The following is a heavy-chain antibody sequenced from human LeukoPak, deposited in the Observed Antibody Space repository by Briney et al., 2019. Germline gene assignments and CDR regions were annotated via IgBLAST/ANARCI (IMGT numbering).Heavy chain of an antibody. D-gene: IGHD2-21*02. CDR3: ARDAYCGGDCYYFDL. V-gene: IGHV4-34*01. Sequence: PSETLSLTCAVYGGSFSGYYWSWIRQPPGKGLEWIGEINHSGSTNYNPSLKSRVTISVDTSKNQFPLKLSSVTAADTAVYYCARDAYCGGDCYYFDLWGRGTLVTVSS. J-gene: IGHJ2*01. CDR2: INHSGST. CDR1: GGSFSGYY.